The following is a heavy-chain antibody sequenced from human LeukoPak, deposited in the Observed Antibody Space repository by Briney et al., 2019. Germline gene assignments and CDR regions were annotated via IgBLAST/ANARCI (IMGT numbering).Heavy chain of an antibody. CDR3: ARDFYEDCTSHCYTTSDY. D-gene: IGHD2-2*02. V-gene: IGHV1-18*01. Sequence: ASVKVSCKASGYTFSSYGISWVRQAPGQGLEWMGWISGYNGKRNYAQKLQGRVTMTTDTSTSTAYMELRSLRSDDTAVYYCARDFYEDCTSHCYTTSDYWGQGTLVTVSS. CDR1: GYTFSSYG. CDR2: ISGYNGKR. J-gene: IGHJ4*02.